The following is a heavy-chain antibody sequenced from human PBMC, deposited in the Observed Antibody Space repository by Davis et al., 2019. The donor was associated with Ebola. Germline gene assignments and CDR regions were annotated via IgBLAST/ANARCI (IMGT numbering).Heavy chain of an antibody. Sequence: MPGGSLRLSCTVSGGSISRYYWNCIRQPAGKGLEWIGRIHDNENINYNPSLMSRVTLSVDMAKNQISLKLSSVTAADTAVYYCARDVGWERLRGDFDYWGQGTLVTVSS. D-gene: IGHD1-26*01. J-gene: IGHJ4*02. CDR1: GGSISRYY. CDR2: IHDNENI. V-gene: IGHV4-4*07. CDR3: ARDVGWERLRGDFDY.